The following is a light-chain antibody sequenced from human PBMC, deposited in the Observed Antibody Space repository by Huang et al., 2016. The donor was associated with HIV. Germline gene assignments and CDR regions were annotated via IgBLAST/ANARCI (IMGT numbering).Light chain of an antibody. Sequence: DIQMTQSPSSLSASVGDRVTITCRASQSISGYLIWYQQKSGKAPDLLIYGASSLQTGVPSRFSGSGSGTDFTLTITSLQPEDFATYYCQQSYSAPYTFGQGTKLEIK. J-gene: IGKJ2*01. CDR1: QSISGY. V-gene: IGKV1-39*01. CDR3: QQSYSAPYT. CDR2: GAS.